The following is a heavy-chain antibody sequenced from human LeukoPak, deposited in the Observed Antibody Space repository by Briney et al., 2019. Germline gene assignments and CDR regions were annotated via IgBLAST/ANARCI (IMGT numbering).Heavy chain of an antibody. CDR1: GGSISDYY. D-gene: IGHD2-15*01. Sequence: SETLSLTCTVSGGSISDYYWGWIRQPPGRGLEWIGRIYTSGSTNYKPSLKSRVTISVDTSKNQFSLRLSSVTAADTAVYYCARVAVVVVAATLGGWFDPWGQGTLVTVSS. CDR3: ARVAVVVVAATLGGWFDP. CDR2: IYTSGST. V-gene: IGHV4-4*07. J-gene: IGHJ5*02.